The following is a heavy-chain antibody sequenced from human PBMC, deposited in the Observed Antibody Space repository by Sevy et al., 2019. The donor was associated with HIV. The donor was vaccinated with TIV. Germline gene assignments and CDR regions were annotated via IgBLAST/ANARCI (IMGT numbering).Heavy chain of an antibody. J-gene: IGHJ3*02. Sequence: GGSLRLSCAASGFTFSDYYMSWIRQAPGKGLEWVSYISSSGSTIYYADSVKGRFTISRDNAKNSLYLQMNSLRAEDTAVYYCARDLADIVVVVATTRDDAFDIWGHGTMVTVSS. V-gene: IGHV3-11*01. D-gene: IGHD2-15*01. CDR1: GFTFSDYY. CDR2: ISSSGSTI. CDR3: ARDLADIVVVVATTRDDAFDI.